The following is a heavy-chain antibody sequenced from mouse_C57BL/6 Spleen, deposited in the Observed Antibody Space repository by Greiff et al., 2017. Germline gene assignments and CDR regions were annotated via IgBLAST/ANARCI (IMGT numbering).Heavy chain of an antibody. V-gene: IGHV1-62-2*01. CDR1: GYTFTEYT. CDR2: FYPGGGSI. D-gene: IGHD1-1*01. J-gene: IGHJ2*01. Sequence: VQLQQSGAELVKPGASVKLSCKASGYTFTEYTIHWVKQRSGQGLEWIGWFYPGGGSIKYNEKFKDKATLTADKSSSTVYIELSRLTAEDSEVYFSARHEDKVTTVVAPFDYWGQGTTLTVSS. CDR3: ARHEDKVTTVVAPFDY.